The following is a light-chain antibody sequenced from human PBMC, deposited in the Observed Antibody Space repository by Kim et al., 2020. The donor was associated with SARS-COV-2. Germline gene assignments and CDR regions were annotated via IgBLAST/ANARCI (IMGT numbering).Light chain of an antibody. CDR3: QQYDSHPYT. J-gene: IGKJ2*01. V-gene: IGKV1-5*03. CDR2: KAS. CDR1: QSVSSW. Sequence: DIQMTQSPSTLSASVGDRVTITCRASQSVSSWLAWYQQKPGKAPKLLIYKASTLEGGVPSRFSGRGSGTEFTLTINSLQPDDFATYSCQQYDSHPYTFGQGPRWISN.